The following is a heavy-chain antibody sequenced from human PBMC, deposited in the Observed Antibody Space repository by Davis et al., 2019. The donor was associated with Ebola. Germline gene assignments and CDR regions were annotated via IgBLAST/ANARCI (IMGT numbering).Heavy chain of an antibody. CDR2: IRSKANRHAT. CDR1: GFSFSDSA. J-gene: IGHJ5*02. Sequence: PGGSLRLSCAASGFSFSDSAMHWVRQASGKGLEWVGRIRSKANRHATAHAASVNGRFTISRDDSKKTAYLQMNSLKTEDTAVYYCTAAGQENGSWGQGTLVTVSS. CDR3: TAAGQENGS. D-gene: IGHD5-24*01. V-gene: IGHV3-73*01.